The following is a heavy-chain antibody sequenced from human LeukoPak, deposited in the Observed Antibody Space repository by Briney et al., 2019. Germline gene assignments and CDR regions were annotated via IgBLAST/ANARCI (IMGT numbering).Heavy chain of an antibody. D-gene: IGHD4-17*01. V-gene: IGHV4-39*07. CDR1: GDSIISSNYY. J-gene: IGHJ4*02. Sequence: PSETLSLTCTVSGDSIISSNYYWAWNRQPPGKGLEWIGSFYYSGSTYYNPSLKSRVSISVDTSKNQFSLTLSSVTAADTAVYYCARDPPYGDYASAPGNWGQGLLVTVSS. CDR3: ARDPPYGDYASAPGN. CDR2: FYYSGST.